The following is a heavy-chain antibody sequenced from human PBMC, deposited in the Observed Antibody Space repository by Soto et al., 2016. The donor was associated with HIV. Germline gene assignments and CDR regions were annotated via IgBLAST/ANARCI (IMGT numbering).Heavy chain of an antibody. CDR1: RFTFSSYA. V-gene: IGHV3-23*01. D-gene: IGHD6-13*01. CDR3: AEAGVGYSSSWCGAFDY. CDR2: ISGSGGST. Sequence: EVQLLESGGGLVQPGGSLRLSCAASRFTFSSYAMSWVRQAPGKGLEWVSVISGSGGSTYYADSVKGRFTISRDNSKNTLYLQMNSLRAEDTAVYYCAEAGVGYSSSWCGAFDYWGQGTLVTVSS. J-gene: IGHJ4*02.